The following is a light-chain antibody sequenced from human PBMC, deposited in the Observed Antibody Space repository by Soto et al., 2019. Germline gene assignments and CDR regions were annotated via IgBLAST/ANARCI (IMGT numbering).Light chain of an antibody. CDR1: QSISRW. V-gene: IGKV1-5*01. CDR2: DAS. CDR3: QQYNTYSA. Sequence: DIQMTQSPSTLSASVGDRVTITCRSSQSISRWLAWYRQKPGKAPKALIYDASTLRSGVPSRFSGGGSGTEFTLTISSLQPDDFATYYCQQYNTYSAFGHGTRLEIK. J-gene: IGKJ5*01.